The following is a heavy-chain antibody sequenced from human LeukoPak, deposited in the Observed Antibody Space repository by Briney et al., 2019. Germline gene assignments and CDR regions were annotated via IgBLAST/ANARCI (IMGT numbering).Heavy chain of an antibody. CDR3: AKGPKQLLVGSRGYYFDS. Sequence: PGGSLRLSCVASGFAFSTYGMHGFRQAPAGRGVGVTGRANDAKTTYYAESVKGRVTISIDNSKNTLYLQLNSLRVEDTAVYYCAKGPKQLLVGSRGYYFDSWGQGTLVTVSS. J-gene: IGHJ4*02. CDR2: RANDAKTT. CDR1: GFAFSTYG. D-gene: IGHD6-19*01. V-gene: IGHV3-30*18.